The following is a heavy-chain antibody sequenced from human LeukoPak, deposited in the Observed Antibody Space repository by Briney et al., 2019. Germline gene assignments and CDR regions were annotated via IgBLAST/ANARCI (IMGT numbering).Heavy chain of an antibody. J-gene: IGHJ4*02. CDR3: ARGLYGSGRRSLMSL. D-gene: IGHD3-10*01. CDR1: GFPFHNYW. CDR2: IDQDEHEK. Sequence: PGGSLRLSCAASGFPFHNYWMTWVRQAPGEGLEWVANIDQDEHEKNYVDSVKGRFTISRDNAEHSLYLQMNSLRVEDTAMYYCARGLYGSGRRSLMSLWGPGTLVTVSS. V-gene: IGHV3-7*01.